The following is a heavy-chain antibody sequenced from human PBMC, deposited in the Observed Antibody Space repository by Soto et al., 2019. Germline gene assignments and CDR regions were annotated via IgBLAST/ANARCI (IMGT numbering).Heavy chain of an antibody. V-gene: IGHV3-30*18. J-gene: IGHJ2*01. D-gene: IGHD2-15*01. CDR3: AKDPRYCSGGSCYYSWYFDL. Sequence: QVQLVESGGGVVQPGRSLRLSCAASGFTFSSYGMHWVRQAPGKGLEWVAVISYDGSNKYYADSVKGRFTISRDNSKNTLYLQMNSLRAEDTAVYYCAKDPRYCSGGSCYYSWYFDLWGRGTLVTVSS. CDR1: GFTFSSYG. CDR2: ISYDGSNK.